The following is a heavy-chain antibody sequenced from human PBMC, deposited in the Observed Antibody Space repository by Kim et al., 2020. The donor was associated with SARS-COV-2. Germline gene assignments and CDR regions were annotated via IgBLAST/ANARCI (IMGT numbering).Heavy chain of an antibody. CDR3: ARDSGYCSSTSCYSFDY. CDR2: ISSSGSTI. D-gene: IGHD2-2*01. Sequence: GGSLRLSCAASGFTFSDYYMSWIRQAPGKGLEWVSYISSSGSTIYYAVSVKGRFTISRDNAKNSLYLQMNSLRAEDTAVYYCARDSGYCSSTSCYSFDYWGQGTLVTVSS. CDR1: GFTFSDYY. J-gene: IGHJ4*02. V-gene: IGHV3-11*01.